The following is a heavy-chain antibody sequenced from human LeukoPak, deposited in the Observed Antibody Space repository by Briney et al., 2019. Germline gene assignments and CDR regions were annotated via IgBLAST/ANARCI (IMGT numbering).Heavy chain of an antibody. V-gene: IGHV1-69*04. CDR2: IIPILGIA. D-gene: IGHD3-3*01. CDR3: ASPRAFYDFWSGQNYYMDV. J-gene: IGHJ6*03. CDR1: GGTFSSYA. Sequence: GASVKVSCKASGGTFSSYAISWVRQAPGQGLEWMGRIIPILGIANYAQKFQGRVTITAGKSTSTAYMELSSLRSEDTAVYYCASPRAFYDFWSGQNYYMDVWGKGTTVTVSS.